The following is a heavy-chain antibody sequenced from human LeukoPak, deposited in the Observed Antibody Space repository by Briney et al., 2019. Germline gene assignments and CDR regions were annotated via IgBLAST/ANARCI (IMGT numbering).Heavy chain of an antibody. CDR3: ARRNSGWNDSKGWFDP. D-gene: IGHD6-19*01. J-gene: IGHJ5*02. CDR1: GGSVGGSGSRYY. CDR2: IYYTGSV. V-gene: IGHV4-61*01. Sequence: SETLSLTCSVSGGSVGGSGSRYYWSWIRQSPEKGLEWIAHIYYTGSVNYNPSLKSRVTMSIDTSRNQFSLKLSYVTAADSAVYYCARRNSGWNDSKGWFDPWGQGTLVIVSS.